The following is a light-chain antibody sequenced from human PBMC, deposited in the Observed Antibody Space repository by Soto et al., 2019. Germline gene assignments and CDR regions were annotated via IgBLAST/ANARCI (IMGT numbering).Light chain of an antibody. Sequence: QLVLNQPPSASGTPGQRVTISCSGSRSNIGRDTVNWYQQLPATAPKLLIFDSDQRPSGVPERFSGSKSGTSASLAISGLQSEDEADYYCAAWDDSLNAWVFGGGTKVTVL. CDR1: RSNIGRDT. CDR2: DSD. J-gene: IGLJ3*02. CDR3: AAWDDSLNAWV. V-gene: IGLV1-44*01.